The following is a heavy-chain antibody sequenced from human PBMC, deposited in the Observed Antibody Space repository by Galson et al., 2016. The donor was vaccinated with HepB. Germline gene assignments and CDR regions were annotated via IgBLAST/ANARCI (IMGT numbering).Heavy chain of an antibody. J-gene: IGHJ4*02. CDR3: ARAAGDYGNDGFPNFDY. D-gene: IGHD4-17*01. CDR1: GFTFSSYA. CDR2: ISGSDGRT. V-gene: IGHV3-23*01. Sequence: SLRLSCAASGFTFSSYAMVWVRQAPGKGLEWISAISGSDGRTCYADSVKGRFTISRDNSKNTLFLQMNSLRDEDTAVYFCARAAGDYGNDGFPNFDYWGQGTLVTVSS.